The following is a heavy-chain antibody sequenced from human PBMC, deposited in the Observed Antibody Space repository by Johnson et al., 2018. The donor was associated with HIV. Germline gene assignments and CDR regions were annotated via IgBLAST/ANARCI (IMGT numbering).Heavy chain of an antibody. CDR2: INRNGANT. V-gene: IGHV3-20*04. Sequence: VQLVESVGGVVRPGGSLRLSCAASGFQIDDYGMSWVRQVPGKGLEWVSGINRNGANTGYAASVQGRFTISRDNSKNTLYLQMNSLRAEDTAVYFCARAASQQQLKVPFDIWGQGTMVTVSS. D-gene: IGHD6-13*01. J-gene: IGHJ3*02. CDR3: ARAASQQQLKVPFDI. CDR1: GFQIDDYG.